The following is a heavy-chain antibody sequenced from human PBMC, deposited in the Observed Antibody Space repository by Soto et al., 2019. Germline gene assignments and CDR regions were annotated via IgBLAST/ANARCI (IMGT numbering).Heavy chain of an antibody. V-gene: IGHV3-7*02. Sequence: EVQLVESGGGLVQPGGSLRLSCAASGFTFSSYWMSWVRQAPGKGLEWVANIKQDGSEKYYVDSVKGRFTISRDNAKNSLYLQMNSLRAEDTAVYYCAKHIVVVTARGDYYYYGMDVWGQGTTVTVSS. CDR3: AKHIVVVTARGDYYYYGMDV. CDR1: GFTFSSYW. CDR2: IKQDGSEK. J-gene: IGHJ6*02. D-gene: IGHD2-21*02.